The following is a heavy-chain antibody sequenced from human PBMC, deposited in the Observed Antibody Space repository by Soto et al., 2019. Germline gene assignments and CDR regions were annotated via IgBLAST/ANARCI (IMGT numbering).Heavy chain of an antibody. Sequence: QVQLVESGGGVVKPGGSLRLSCAAAGFTFSRHAMYWVRQAPGKGLEWGSVISFDGGIKYYADAVKGRFAISRDTPKTTLYLQMNSLRVEDTAVYFWVKDYGWTTGPGTGYFDSWGQGTLVTVSS. CDR3: VKDYGWTTGPGTGYFDS. D-gene: IGHD6-13*01. CDR2: ISFDGGIK. J-gene: IGHJ4*02. V-gene: IGHV3-30*18. CDR1: GFTFSRHA.